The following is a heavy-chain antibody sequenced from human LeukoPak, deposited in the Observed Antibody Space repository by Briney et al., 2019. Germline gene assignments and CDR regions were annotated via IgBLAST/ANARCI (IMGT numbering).Heavy chain of an antibody. D-gene: IGHD2-2*02. J-gene: IGHJ5*02. CDR2: INHSGST. V-gene: IGHV4-34*01. CDR3: ARSYCSSTSCYIYWFGP. Sequence: SETLSLTCAVYGGSFSGYYWSWIRQPPRKGLEWIGEINHSGSTNYNPSLKSRVTISVDTSKNQFSLKLSSVTAADTAVYYCARSYCSSTSCYIYWFGPWGQGTLVTVSS. CDR1: GGSFSGYY.